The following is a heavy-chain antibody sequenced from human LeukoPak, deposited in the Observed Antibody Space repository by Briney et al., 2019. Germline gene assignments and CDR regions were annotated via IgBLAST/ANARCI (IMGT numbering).Heavy chain of an antibody. CDR2: INSDGSST. D-gene: IGHD2-2*01. CDR1: GFTLRRYW. V-gene: IGHV3-74*01. J-gene: IGHJ6*04. CDR3: ARLGYCSSTSCYEYYYAMDV. Sequence: GALRPFCAPPGFTLRRYWMHWVSQAPGKGMVRVSRINSDGSSTNYADPAKGRYTISRDKAKKTLYMQMNRLRAEDTAVYYCARLGYCSSTSCYEYYYAMDVWGKGTPVTVSS.